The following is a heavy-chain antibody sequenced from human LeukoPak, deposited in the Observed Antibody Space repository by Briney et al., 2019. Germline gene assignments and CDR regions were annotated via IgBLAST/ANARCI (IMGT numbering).Heavy chain of an antibody. CDR2: IYYTGST. V-gene: IGHV4-59*01. CDR1: GGSISGYY. D-gene: IGHD1-7*01. Sequence: SETLSLTCTVSGGSISGYYWSWIRQPPGKGLEWIGYIYYTGSTNYNPSLKSRVTISVDTSKNQFSLKVSSVTAADTAVYYCARERITGTVDYWGQGTLVTVSS. CDR3: ARERITGTVDY. J-gene: IGHJ4*02.